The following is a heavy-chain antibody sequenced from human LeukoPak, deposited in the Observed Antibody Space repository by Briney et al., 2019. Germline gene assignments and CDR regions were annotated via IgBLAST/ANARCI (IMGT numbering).Heavy chain of an antibody. CDR3: ARHYYGSGSSFDY. D-gene: IGHD3-10*01. J-gene: IGHJ4*02. V-gene: IGHV4-59*11. CDR1: GGSISSHY. CDR2: IYYSGST. Sequence: SETLSLTCTVSGGSISSHYWSWIRQPPGKGLEWIGYIYYSGSTNYNPSLKSRVTISVDTSKNQFSPKLSPVTAADTAVYYCARHYYGSGSSFDYWGQGTLVTVSS.